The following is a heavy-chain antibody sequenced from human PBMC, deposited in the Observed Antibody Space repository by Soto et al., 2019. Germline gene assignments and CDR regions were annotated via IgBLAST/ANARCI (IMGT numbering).Heavy chain of an antibody. J-gene: IGHJ4*02. CDR2: TYYRSKWYN. V-gene: IGHV6-1*01. Sequence: SHALSLTCAICGDSVSSNSAAWNCIRQSPSRGLEWLGRTYYRSKWYNDYAVSVKSRITINPDTSKNQLSLQLNSVTPEDTAVYYCARDFESAAGDYFDYWGQGTLVTGSS. CDR3: ARDFESAAGDYFDY. CDR1: GDSVSSNSAA. D-gene: IGHD6-13*01.